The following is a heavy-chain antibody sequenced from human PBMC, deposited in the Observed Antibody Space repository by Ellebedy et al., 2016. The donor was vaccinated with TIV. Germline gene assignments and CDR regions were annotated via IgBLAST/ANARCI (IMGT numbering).Heavy chain of an antibody. CDR1: GYSFTSAW. CDR3: ARPEYCTGGSCYYGAFDY. V-gene: IGHV5-51*01. CDR2: IYPGDSDT. Sequence: KVSCKGSGYSFTSAWIGWVRQMPGKGLEYMGSIYPGDSDTRYSPCFQGQVTISADRSINTAYLQWSSLKASDTAMYYCARPEYCTGGSCYYGAFDYWGQGTLVTVSA. J-gene: IGHJ4*02. D-gene: IGHD2-15*01.